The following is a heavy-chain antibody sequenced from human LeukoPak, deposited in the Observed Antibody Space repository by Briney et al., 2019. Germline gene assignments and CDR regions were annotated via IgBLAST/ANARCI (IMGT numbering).Heavy chain of an antibody. CDR2: ISSSSSYI. V-gene: IGHV3-21*01. CDR3: ARHSSSHDYFDY. Sequence: KPGGSLRLSCAASGFTFSSYSMNWVRQAPGKGLEWVSSISSSSSYIYYADSVKGRFTISRDNAKNSLYLQMNSLRAEDTAVYYCARHSSSHDYFDYWGQGTLVTVSS. D-gene: IGHD6-19*01. CDR1: GFTFSSYS. J-gene: IGHJ4*02.